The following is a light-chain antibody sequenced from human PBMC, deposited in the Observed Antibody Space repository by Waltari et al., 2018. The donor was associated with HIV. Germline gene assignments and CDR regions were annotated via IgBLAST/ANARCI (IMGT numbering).Light chain of an antibody. V-gene: IGLV2-23*02. CDR2: DVS. CDR1: DIDIGNYTL. Sequence: QSALTQPASVSGNPGQSVTITCTGTDIDIGNYTLVSWFQQHTGKAPKLLIYDVSKRPSGVSSRFSGSKSGYFASLTISGLLTEDESSYYCLTYVSKTSTWQFGGGTYLTV. J-gene: IGLJ3*02. CDR3: LTYVSKTSTWQ.